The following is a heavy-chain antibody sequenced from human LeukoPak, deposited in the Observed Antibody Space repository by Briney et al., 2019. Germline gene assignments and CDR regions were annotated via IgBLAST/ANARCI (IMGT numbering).Heavy chain of an antibody. D-gene: IGHD3-10*01. J-gene: IGHJ4*02. V-gene: IGHV3-21*01. Sequence: GGSLRLSCAASGFTFSSYSMNWVRQAPGKGLEWVSSISSSSSYIYYADSVKGRFTISRDNAKNSLYLQMNSLRAEDTAVYYCAREPRARYYFDYWGQGTLVTVSS. CDR2: ISSSSSYI. CDR1: GFTFSSYS. CDR3: AREPRARYYFDY.